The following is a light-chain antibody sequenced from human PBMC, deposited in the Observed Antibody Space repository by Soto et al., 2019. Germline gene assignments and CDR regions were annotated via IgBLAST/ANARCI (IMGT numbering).Light chain of an antibody. CDR2: WAS. CDR1: PSLFFSHRDRRY. J-gene: IGKJ4*01. V-gene: IGKV4-1*01. CDR3: QQYFCTPPLT. Sequence: DIVITPSPDSLLVSLGERATITCKPSPSLFFSHRDRRYLGWLQQRQGETPSLLMYWASSREPGVPERCSGGRSGRDYSLTIISLLAEDVAVYYCQQYFCTPPLTFGGGTKVDIK.